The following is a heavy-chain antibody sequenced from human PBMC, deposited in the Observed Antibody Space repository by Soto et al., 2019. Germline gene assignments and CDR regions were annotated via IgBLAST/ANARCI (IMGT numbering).Heavy chain of an antibody. CDR1: GYRFTSYG. V-gene: IGHV5-10-1*01. Sequence: GESQKISCQGAGYRFTSYGSSWVRQVTGKGLEWMGRIDPSDSYTNYSPSFQGHVTISADKSISTAYHQWSSLKASDTAMYYCAKRPYSSSWYGMDVWGPGTTVPLS. J-gene: IGHJ6*02. D-gene: IGHD6-13*01. CDR2: IDPSDSYT. CDR3: AKRPYSSSWYGMDV.